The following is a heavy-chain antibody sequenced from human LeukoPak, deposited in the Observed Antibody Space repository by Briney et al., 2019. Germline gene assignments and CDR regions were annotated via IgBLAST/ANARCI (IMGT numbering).Heavy chain of an antibody. V-gene: IGHV3-11*05. CDR3: TREDNWYFDL. CDR1: GFXFSDYY. Sequence: GGSLRLSCTASGFXFSDYYITWIRQAPGKGLEWLSYVSTDSAYTNYAGSVKGRFTISRDNAKSSLYLQLNSLTAGDTAVYYCTREDNWYFDLWGRGTLVTVSS. CDR2: VSTDSAYT. J-gene: IGHJ2*01.